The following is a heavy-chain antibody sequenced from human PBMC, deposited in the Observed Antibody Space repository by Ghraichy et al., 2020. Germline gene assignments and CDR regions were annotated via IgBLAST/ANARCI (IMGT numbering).Heavy chain of an antibody. Sequence: SVKVSCTASGYSFSRNGISWVRQAPGQGLEWLGWIGAYNGYTNYTQKLQGRVTMTTETSTSTAYMELRSLRSDDTAVYYCAREGYSLRTFDYWGQGTLVTVSS. V-gene: IGHV1-18*01. D-gene: IGHD2-15*01. J-gene: IGHJ4*02. CDR1: GYSFSRNG. CDR2: IGAYNGYT. CDR3: AREGYSLRTFDY.